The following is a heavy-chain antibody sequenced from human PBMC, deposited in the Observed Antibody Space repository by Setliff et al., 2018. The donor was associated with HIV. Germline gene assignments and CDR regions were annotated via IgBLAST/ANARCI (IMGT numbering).Heavy chain of an antibody. J-gene: IGHJ3*02. V-gene: IGHV4-39*01. CDR1: GGSISSSSYY. CDR2: IYYSGRT. Sequence: LTCTVSGGSISSSSYYWGWIRQPPGKGLEWIGSIYYSGRTYYNPSLKSRVTISVDTSKNQFSLKLSSVTAADTAVYHCARADNYYYDSGAFKSGLDAFDIWGQGTMVTVSS. CDR3: ARADNYYYDSGAFKSGLDAFDI. D-gene: IGHD3-22*01.